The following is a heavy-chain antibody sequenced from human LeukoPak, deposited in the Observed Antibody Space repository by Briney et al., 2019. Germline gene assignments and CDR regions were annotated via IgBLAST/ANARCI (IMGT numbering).Heavy chain of an antibody. V-gene: IGHV3-74*01. CDR3: ARGSEMATIIDY. CDR1: GFTFSSYW. Sequence: GGSLRLSCAASGFTFSSYWMHWVRQAAGKGLVWVSRINTDGSSTTYADSVKGRFTISRDSAKNTLYLQMNSLRAEDTAVYYCARGSEMATIIDYWGQGTLVTVSS. D-gene: IGHD5-24*01. J-gene: IGHJ4*02. CDR2: INTDGSST.